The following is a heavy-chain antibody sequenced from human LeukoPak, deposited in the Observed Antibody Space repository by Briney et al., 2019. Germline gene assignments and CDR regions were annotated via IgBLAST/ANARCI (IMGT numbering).Heavy chain of an antibody. CDR1: GFTFDDYG. CDR2: ISSSGDTI. J-gene: IGHJ4*02. D-gene: IGHD3-10*01. CDR3: AREPGEC. Sequence: PGGSLRLSCAASGFTFDDYGMSWDRQAPGKGLEWVSYISSSGDTIYYGDSVKGRFTISRDNAKNSLYLQMNSLRAEDTAVYYCAREPGECWGQGTLVTVSS. V-gene: IGHV3-11*04.